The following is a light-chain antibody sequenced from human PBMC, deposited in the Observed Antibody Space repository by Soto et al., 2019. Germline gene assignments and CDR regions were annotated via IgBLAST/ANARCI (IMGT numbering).Light chain of an antibody. CDR3: QQYGSSPLT. V-gene: IGKV3-20*01. CDR1: QSLRSSS. J-gene: IGKJ4*01. CDR2: GAS. Sequence: EIVLPQSPGTLSVSPGEIATRSRRASQSLRSSSLAWYQQRLGQAPRLLIYGASRRATGIPDRFSGSGSGTDFTLTISRLEPEVFAVYYCQQYGSSPLTFGGGNKVEIK.